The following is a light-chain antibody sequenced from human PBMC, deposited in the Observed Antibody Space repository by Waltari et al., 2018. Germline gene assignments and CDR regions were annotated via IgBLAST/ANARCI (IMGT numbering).Light chain of an antibody. CDR2: DAS. CDR3: QQYNSWPFT. J-gene: IGKJ3*01. Sequence: QMTQSPSTLSASIGDRVAITCRASHTINTWLAWYQQKPGKAPRVLIYDASTLASGVPSRFRGSGSGTEFTLTISSLQSEDFALYFCQQYNSWPFTFGPGTQVDIK. CDR1: HTINTW. V-gene: IGKV1-5*01.